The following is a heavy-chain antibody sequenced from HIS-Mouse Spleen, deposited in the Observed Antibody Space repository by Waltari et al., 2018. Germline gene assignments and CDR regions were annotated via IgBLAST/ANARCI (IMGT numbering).Heavy chain of an antibody. Sequence: QVQLVQSGAEVKKPGASVKVSCKASGYPVTGYYMHWVRQAPGPGPEWMGWVNPNRGGTNYAQEVQGRVTMTRDTSISTAYMGLSRLRSDDTAVYYCAREGRLGIGACDIWGQGTMVTVSS. D-gene: IGHD7-27*01. CDR3: AREGRLGIGACDI. CDR1: GYPVTGYY. CDR2: VNPNRGGT. J-gene: IGHJ3*02. V-gene: IGHV1-2*02.